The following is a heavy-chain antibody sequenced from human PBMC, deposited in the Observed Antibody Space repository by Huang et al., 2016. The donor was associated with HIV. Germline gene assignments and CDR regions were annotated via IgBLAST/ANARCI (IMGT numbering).Heavy chain of an antibody. CDR1: EYTFTGYY. D-gene: IGHD3-22*01. J-gene: IGHJ4*02. V-gene: IGHV1-2*02. Sequence: QVQLVQSGAEVKKPGASVKVSCKASEYTFTGYYMHWVRHAPGQGLEWMGWINPNSGCTNYAQKFQGRFTMTRDTSISTASMELSRLRSDDTAVYYCARDSYYYDSSGYFGYWGQGTLVTVSS. CDR2: INPNSGCT. CDR3: ARDSYYYDSSGYFGY.